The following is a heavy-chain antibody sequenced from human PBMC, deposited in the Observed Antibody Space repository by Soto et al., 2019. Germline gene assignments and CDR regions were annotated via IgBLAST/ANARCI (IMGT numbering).Heavy chain of an antibody. CDR2: IIPIFGTA. CDR3: ARASYGDGYNFGTNWFEP. Sequence: GASVKVSCKASGGTFSSYAISWVRQAPGQGLEWMGGIIPIFGTANYAQKFQGRVTITADESTSTAYMELSSLRSEDTAVYYCARASYGDGYNFGTNWFEPWGQGTLVNVSS. V-gene: IGHV1-69*13. J-gene: IGHJ5*02. CDR1: GGTFSSYA. D-gene: IGHD5-12*01.